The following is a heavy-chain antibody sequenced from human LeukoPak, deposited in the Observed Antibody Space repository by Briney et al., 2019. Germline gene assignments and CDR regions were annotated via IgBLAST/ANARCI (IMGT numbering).Heavy chain of an antibody. CDR3: ARDNKLSTESVEYQLPPSRFDP. CDR1: GFTFSSYA. D-gene: IGHD2-2*01. J-gene: IGHJ5*02. Sequence: PGGSLRLSCAASGFTFSSYAMHWVRQAPGKGLEWVAVISYDGSNKYYADSVKGRFTISRDNSKNTLYLQMNSLRAEDTAVYYCARDNKLSTESVEYQLPPSRFDPWGQGTLVTVSS. V-gene: IGHV3-30-3*01. CDR2: ISYDGSNK.